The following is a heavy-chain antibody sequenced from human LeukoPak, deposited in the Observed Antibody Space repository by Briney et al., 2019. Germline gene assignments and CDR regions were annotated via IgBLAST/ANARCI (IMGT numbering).Heavy chain of an antibody. CDR1: GYTFTSYS. Sequence: ASVKVSCKASGYTFTSYSMHWVRQAPGQGLEWMGIINPSGGSTNYAQKFQGRVTMTRDTSTSTVYMELSSLRSEDTAVYFCARAPYDSSGYTSFQHWGQGTLVTVSS. V-gene: IGHV1-46*01. D-gene: IGHD3-22*01. CDR2: INPSGGST. J-gene: IGHJ1*01. CDR3: ARAPYDSSGYTSFQH.